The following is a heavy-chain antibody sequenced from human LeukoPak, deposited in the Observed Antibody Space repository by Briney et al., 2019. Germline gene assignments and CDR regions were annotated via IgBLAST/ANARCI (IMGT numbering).Heavy chain of an antibody. CDR1: GYTFTGYY. D-gene: IGHD6-19*01. J-gene: IGHJ4*02. CDR3: AREFAVAGDYFDY. CDR2: INPNSGGT. V-gene: IGHV1-2*02. Sequence: ASVKVSCKASGYTFTGYYMHWVRQAPGQGLEWIGWINPNSGGTNYAQNFQGRVTMARDTSISTAYMELSRLRSDDTAVYYCAREFAVAGDYFDYWGQGTLVTVSS.